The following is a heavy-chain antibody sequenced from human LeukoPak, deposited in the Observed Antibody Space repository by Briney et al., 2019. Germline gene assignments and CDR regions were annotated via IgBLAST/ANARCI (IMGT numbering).Heavy chain of an antibody. CDR3: ARDLGLLGYFDY. V-gene: IGHV4-59*01. J-gene: IGHJ4*02. Sequence: SETLSLTCTVSGGSTSSYYWSWIRQPPGKGLEWIGYIYYSGSTNYNPSLKSRVTISVDTSKNQFSLKLSSVTAADTAVYYCARDLGLLGYFDYWGQGTLVTVSS. D-gene: IGHD1-26*01. CDR1: GGSTSSYY. CDR2: IYYSGST.